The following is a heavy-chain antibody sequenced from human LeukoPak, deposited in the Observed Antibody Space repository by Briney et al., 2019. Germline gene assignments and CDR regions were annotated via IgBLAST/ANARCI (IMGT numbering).Heavy chain of an antibody. D-gene: IGHD4/OR15-4a*01. CDR1: GFPFRDYY. J-gene: IGHJ4*02. CDR3: ARHMVITPFDS. V-gene: IGHV3-11*01. Sequence: PGGSLRLSCVASGFPFRDYYFSWVRLAPGQGLEWLSFISASGNIIHYEDSVKGRFTISRDDAKNSVFLQMDSLRTEDTALYYCARHMVITPFDSWGQGTLVTVSS. CDR2: ISASGNII.